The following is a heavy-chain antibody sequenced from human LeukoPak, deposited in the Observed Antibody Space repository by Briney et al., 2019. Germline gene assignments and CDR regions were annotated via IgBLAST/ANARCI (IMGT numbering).Heavy chain of an antibody. CDR3: ARDRSSSSWFDP. J-gene: IGHJ5*02. CDR1: GFTFSNYG. V-gene: IGHV3-33*01. CDR2: IWLDGSNQ. Sequence: QSGRSLRLSCAASGFTFSNYGMHWVRQAPGKGLEWVAVIWLDGSNQNYADSVKGRFTISRDNSKNTLYLQMNSLRAEDTAVYYCARDRSSSSWFDPWGQGTLVTVSS. D-gene: IGHD6-6*01.